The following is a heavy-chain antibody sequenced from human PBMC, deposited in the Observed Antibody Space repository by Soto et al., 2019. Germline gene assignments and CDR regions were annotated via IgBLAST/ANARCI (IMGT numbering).Heavy chain of an antibody. V-gene: IGHV4-39*01. CDR1: GGSISSSSYY. J-gene: IGHJ4*02. CDR3: ARLSLVETPH. Sequence: KPSETLSLTCTVSGGSISSSSYYWGWIRQPPGKGLEWIGSIYYSGSTYYNPSLKSRVTISVDTSKNQFSLKLSSVTAADAAVYYCARLSLVETPHWGQGTLVTVSS. D-gene: IGHD5-18*01. CDR2: IYYSGST.